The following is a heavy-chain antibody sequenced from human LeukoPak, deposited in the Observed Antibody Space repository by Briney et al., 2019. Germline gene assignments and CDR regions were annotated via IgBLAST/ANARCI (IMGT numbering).Heavy chain of an antibody. CDR2: ISYDGSNK. J-gene: IGHJ5*02. D-gene: IGHD3-16*01. CDR3: AKDQSRSFGGSSNWFDP. CDR1: GFTFSSYG. V-gene: IGHV3-30*18. Sequence: GRPLRLSCAASGFTFSSYGMHWVRQAPGKGLEWVAVISYDGSNKYYADSVKGRFTISRDNSKNTLYLQMNSLRAEDTAVYYCAKDQSRSFGGSSNWFDPWGQGTLVTVSS.